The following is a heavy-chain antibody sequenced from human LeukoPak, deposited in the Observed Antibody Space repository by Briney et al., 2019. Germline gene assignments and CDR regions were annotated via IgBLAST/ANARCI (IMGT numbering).Heavy chain of an antibody. D-gene: IGHD3-3*01. Sequence: SETLSLTCAVYGGSSSGYYWSWIRQPPGKGLEWIGEINHSGSTNYNPSLKSRVTISVDTSKNQFSLKLSSVTAADTAVYYCARRNSITIFGVLIEGWFDPWGQGTLVTVSS. CDR3: ARRNSITIFGVLIEGWFDP. J-gene: IGHJ5*02. CDR1: GGSSSGYY. V-gene: IGHV4-34*01. CDR2: INHSGST.